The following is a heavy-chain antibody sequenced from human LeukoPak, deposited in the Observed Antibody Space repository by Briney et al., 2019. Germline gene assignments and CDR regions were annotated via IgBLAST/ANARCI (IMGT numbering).Heavy chain of an antibody. D-gene: IGHD3-9*01. V-gene: IGHV4-34*01. J-gene: IGHJ4*02. CDR2: INHSGST. Sequence: SETLSLTCTVSSGSISGYYLSWIRQPPGKGLEWIGEINHSGSTNYNPSLKSRVTISVDTSKNQFSLKLSSVTAADTAVYYCARHVLITGPHLDYWGQGTLVTVSS. CDR3: ARHVLITGPHLDY. CDR1: SGSISGYY.